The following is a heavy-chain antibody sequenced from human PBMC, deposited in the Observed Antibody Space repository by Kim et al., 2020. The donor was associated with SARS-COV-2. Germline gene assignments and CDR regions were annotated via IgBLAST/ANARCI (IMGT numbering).Heavy chain of an antibody. CDR3: ARGYSSSPFDY. V-gene: IGHV1-3*01. CDR2: T. D-gene: IGHD6-6*01. J-gene: IGHJ4*02. Sequence: TKYSQKFQGRVTITRDTSASTAYMELSSLRSEDTAVYYCARGYSSSPFDYWGQGTLVTVSS.